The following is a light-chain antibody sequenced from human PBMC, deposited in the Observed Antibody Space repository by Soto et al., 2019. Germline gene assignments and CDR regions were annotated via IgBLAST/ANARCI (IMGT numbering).Light chain of an antibody. J-gene: IGLJ3*02. V-gene: IGLV2-23*03. CDR2: EGS. CDR3: CSYAGSSTFV. CDR1: TTDFGNYNL. Sequence: QSALIQPASVSGSPGQSISISCTGTTTDFGNYNLVSWYQHYPGQAPKLMLYEGSKRPSGISDRFSGSKFGSTASLTISGLRAEDEADYYCCSYAGSSTFVFGGGTKLTVL.